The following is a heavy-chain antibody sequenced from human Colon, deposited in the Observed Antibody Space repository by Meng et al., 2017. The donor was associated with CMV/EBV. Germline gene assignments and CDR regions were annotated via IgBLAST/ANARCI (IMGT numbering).Heavy chain of an antibody. D-gene: IGHD3-10*01. J-gene: IGHJ5*02. Sequence: YILTGYNLHWVRQAPGQGLEWMGWINPNSGETNYAEKFQGRVTMTRDTSISTAYMELRRLRSDDTAVYYCAREDYMVRGVIIGTIWFDPWGQGTLVTVSS. CDR1: YILTGYN. CDR3: AREDYMVRGVIIGTIWFDP. V-gene: IGHV1-2*02. CDR2: INPNSGET.